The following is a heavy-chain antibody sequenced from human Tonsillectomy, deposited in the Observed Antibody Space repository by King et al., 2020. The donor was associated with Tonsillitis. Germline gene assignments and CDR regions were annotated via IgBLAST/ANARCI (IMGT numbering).Heavy chain of an antibody. V-gene: IGHV3-21*01. Sequence: VQLVESGGGLVKPGGSLRLSCAASGFTFSSYTMNWVRQAPGEGLEWVSSISSSSTNIFYADSVKGRFTITRNNADYSLYLHMNSLRAENTAVYYCARVIPRHYDTTGFPNDYWGQGTLVTVSS. D-gene: IGHD3-22*01. J-gene: IGHJ4*02. CDR3: ARVIPRHYDTTGFPNDY. CDR2: ISSSSTNI. CDR1: GFTFSSYT.